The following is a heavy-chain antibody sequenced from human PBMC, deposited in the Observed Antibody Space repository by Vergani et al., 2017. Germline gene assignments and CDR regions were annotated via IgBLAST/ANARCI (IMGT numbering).Heavy chain of an antibody. V-gene: IGHV4-38-2*02. J-gene: IGHJ3*02. CDR3: ARQFWVSQGVGAFET. CDR1: GYSIRRGYY. D-gene: IGHD3-16*01. Sequence: QVQLQESGPGLVKPSETLSLTCSVSGYSIRRGYYWGWIRQPPGKGLEWIATVFHSGSAYYNPSLRGRVTISVATSKKQFSLRLTTLTAADTAVYYCARQFWVSQGVGAFETWGRGTEVSVSS. CDR2: VFHSGSA.